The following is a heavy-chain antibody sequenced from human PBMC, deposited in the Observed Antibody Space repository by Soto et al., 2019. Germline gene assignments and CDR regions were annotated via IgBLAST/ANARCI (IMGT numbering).Heavy chain of an antibody. D-gene: IGHD2-8*01. CDR1: GFSFSTSAVG. Sequence: QITLTESGPTLVKPTQTLTLTCTFSGFSFSTSAVGVGWIRQPPGKALEWLALIYWDDDKRYSPFLKSRLTLTKDTSTNQVVLTMTNMDPVDTGTYYCAHLYWAAYGTLYYFDYWGQGTLVTVSS. V-gene: IGHV2-5*02. J-gene: IGHJ4*02. CDR3: AHLYWAAYGTLYYFDY. CDR2: IYWDDDK.